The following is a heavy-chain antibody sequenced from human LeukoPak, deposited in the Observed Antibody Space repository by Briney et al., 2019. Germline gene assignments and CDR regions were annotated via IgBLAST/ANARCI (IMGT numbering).Heavy chain of an antibody. J-gene: IGHJ3*02. V-gene: IGHV4-59*01. CDR1: GGSISSYY. CDR2: IYYSGST. Sequence: PSETLSLTSTVSGGSISSYYWSWIRQPPGKGLEWIGYIYYSGSTNYNPSLKSRVTISVDTSKNQFSLKLSSVTAADTAVYYCASEYYYDSSGTGDAFDIWGQGTMVTVSS. CDR3: ASEYYYDSSGTGDAFDI. D-gene: IGHD3-22*01.